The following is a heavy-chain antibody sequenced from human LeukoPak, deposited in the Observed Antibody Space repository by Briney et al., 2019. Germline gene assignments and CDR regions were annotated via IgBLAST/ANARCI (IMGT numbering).Heavy chain of an antibody. D-gene: IGHD5-12*01. CDR2: TSGYSNNI. V-gene: IGHV3-21*01. CDR1: GFTFSSYT. Sequence: GGSLRLSCGASGFTFSSYTMNWVRQTPGRGLEGVAYTSGYSNNIFYADSVKGIFNISRHNSEKSLYLQMNSLSAEHRAVFYSARGRLRGFTGYDRGDFDHWGQGTLVTVSS. J-gene: IGHJ4*02. CDR3: ARGRLRGFTGYDRGDFDH.